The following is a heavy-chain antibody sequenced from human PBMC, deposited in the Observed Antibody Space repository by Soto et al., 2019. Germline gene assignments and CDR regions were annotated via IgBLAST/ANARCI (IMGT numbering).Heavy chain of an antibody. Sequence: GGSLRLSCAASGFTFSSYSMNWVRQAPGKGLEWVSSISSSSSYIYYADSVKGRFTISRDNAKNSLYLQMNSLRAEDTAVYYCARAMTVTTVAFDIWGQGTMVTVSS. D-gene: IGHD4-17*01. CDR2: ISSSSSYI. CDR3: ARAMTVTTVAFDI. V-gene: IGHV3-21*01. J-gene: IGHJ3*02. CDR1: GFTFSSYS.